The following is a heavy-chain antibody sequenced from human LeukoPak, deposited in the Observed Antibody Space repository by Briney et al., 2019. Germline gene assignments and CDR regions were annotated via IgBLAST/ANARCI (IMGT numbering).Heavy chain of an antibody. V-gene: IGHV4-34*01. CDR3: ARGRYWFDP. J-gene: IGHJ5*02. CDR1: GGSFSGYY. Sequence: SETLSLTCAVYGGSFSGYYWSWIRQPPGKGLEWIGEINHSGSTNYNPSLKSRVTISVDTSKNQFSLRLSSVTAADTAVYYCARGRYWFDPWGQGTLVTVSS. CDR2: INHSGST.